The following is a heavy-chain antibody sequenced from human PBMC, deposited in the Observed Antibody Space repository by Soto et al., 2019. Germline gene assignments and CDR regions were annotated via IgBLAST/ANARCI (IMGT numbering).Heavy chain of an antibody. J-gene: IGHJ4*02. CDR2: ISSSGSTI. CDR3: ARELWYYGSGNDY. CDR1: GFTFSSYE. D-gene: IGHD3-10*01. V-gene: IGHV3-48*03. Sequence: GGSLRLSCAASGFTFSSYEMNWVRQAPGKGLEWVSYISSSGSTIYYADSVKGRFTISRDNAKNSLCLQMNSLRAEDTAVYYCARELWYYGSGNDYWGQGTLVTVSS.